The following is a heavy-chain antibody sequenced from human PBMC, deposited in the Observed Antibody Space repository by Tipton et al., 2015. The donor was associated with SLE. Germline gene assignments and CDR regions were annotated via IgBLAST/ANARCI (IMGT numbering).Heavy chain of an antibody. D-gene: IGHD1-26*01. V-gene: IGHV4-59*01. J-gene: IGHJ4*02. CDR2: IYYSGST. CDR1: GGSISSYY. CDR3: ARGWVSRPYYFDY. Sequence: TLSLTCTVSGGSISSYYWSWIRQPPGKGLEWIGYIYYSGSTNYNPSLKSRVTISVDTSKNQFSLKLSSVTAADTAVYYCARGWVSRPYYFDYWGQGTLVTVSS.